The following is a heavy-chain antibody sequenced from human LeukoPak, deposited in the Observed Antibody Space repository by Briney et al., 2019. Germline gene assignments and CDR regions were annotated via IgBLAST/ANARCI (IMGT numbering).Heavy chain of an antibody. J-gene: IGHJ5*02. CDR1: GGSTSSSNYY. CDR3: ARHRVAVAGPLGWFDP. V-gene: IGHV4-39*01. D-gene: IGHD6-19*01. Sequence: SETLSLTCTVSGGSTSSSNYYWGWIRQPPGKGLEWIGSIYFSGSTYYNPSLKSRVTISVDTSKNQFSLKLSSVTAADTAVYYCARHRVAVAGPLGWFDPWGQGTLVTVSS. CDR2: IYFSGST.